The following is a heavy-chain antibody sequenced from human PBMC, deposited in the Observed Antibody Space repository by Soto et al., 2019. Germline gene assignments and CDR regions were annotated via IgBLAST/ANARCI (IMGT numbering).Heavy chain of an antibody. J-gene: IGHJ6*02. V-gene: IGHV3-30*18. D-gene: IGHD2-2*01. Sequence: RHSCATSEFTISSYGMHRVSKTPGKGLEWVAVISYDGSNKYYADSVKGRFTISRDNSKNTLYLQMNSLRAEDTAVYYCAKVHCSSTSCYPNYYYYYGMDVWGQGTTVTVSS. CDR3: AKVHCSSTSCYPNYYYYYGMDV. CDR2: ISYDGSNK. CDR1: EFTISSYG.